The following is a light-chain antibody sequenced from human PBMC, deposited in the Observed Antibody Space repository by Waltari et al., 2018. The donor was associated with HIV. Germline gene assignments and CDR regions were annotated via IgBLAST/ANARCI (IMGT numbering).Light chain of an antibody. J-gene: IGKJ1*01. CDR1: QRLIYTDGNTY. CDR3: MQSTHWPGT. CDR2: KIS. V-gene: IGKV2-30*01. Sequence: EAVLTQSPVSLSVALGRPASISCRSSQRLIYTDGNTYLTWFHQRPGQSPRRLIYKISNRDSGVPDRFSASGSVTEFTLHISRVEAEDVGIFYCMQSTHWPGTFGQGTKVEIQ.